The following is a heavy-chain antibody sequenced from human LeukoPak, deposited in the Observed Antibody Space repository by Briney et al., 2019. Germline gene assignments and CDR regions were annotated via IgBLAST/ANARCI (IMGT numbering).Heavy chain of an antibody. CDR1: GFTFDDYA. V-gene: IGHV3-9*01. CDR2: ISWNSGII. J-gene: IGHJ4*02. Sequence: PGGSLRLSCAASGFTFDDYAMHWVPQAPGKGLEWVSGISWNSGIIGYADSVKGRFTISRDNAKNSLYLQMNSLRAEDTALYYCAKGREYSYGRFDSWGQGTLVTVSS. D-gene: IGHD5-18*01. CDR3: AKGREYSYGRFDS.